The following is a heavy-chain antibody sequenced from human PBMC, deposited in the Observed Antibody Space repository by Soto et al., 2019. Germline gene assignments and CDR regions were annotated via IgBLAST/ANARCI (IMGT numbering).Heavy chain of an antibody. D-gene: IGHD6-19*01. J-gene: IGHJ6*03. CDR2: INSDGSST. CDR1: GFTFSSYW. Sequence: GGSLRLSCAASGFTFSSYWMHWVRQAPGKGLVWVSRINSDGSSTSYADSVKGRFTISRDNAKNTLYLQMNSLGAEDTAVYYCARDALETQWLPPAYYYDYYMDVWGKGTTVTVSS. V-gene: IGHV3-74*01. CDR3: ARDALETQWLPPAYYYDYYMDV.